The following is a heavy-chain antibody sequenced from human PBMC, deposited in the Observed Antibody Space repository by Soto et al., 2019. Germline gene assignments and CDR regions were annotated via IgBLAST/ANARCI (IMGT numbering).Heavy chain of an antibody. D-gene: IGHD3-9*01. J-gene: IGHJ6*02. CDR2: IIPILGIA. CDR3: ARELPNYDILTGYGYGMDV. V-gene: IGHV1-69*08. CDR1: GGTFSSYT. Sequence: QVQLVQSGAEVKKPGSSVKVSCKASGGTFSSYTISWVRQAPGQGLEWMGRIIPILGIANYAQKFQGRVTITADKSTSTAYRELSSLRSEDTAVYYCARELPNYDILTGYGYGMDVWGQGTTVTVSS.